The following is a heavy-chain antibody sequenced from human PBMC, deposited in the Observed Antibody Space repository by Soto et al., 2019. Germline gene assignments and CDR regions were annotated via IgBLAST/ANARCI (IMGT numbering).Heavy chain of an antibody. Sequence: PGGSLRLSCASSCFALIGASMNWVRQAPGKGLEWVSYISASGATIYYADSVKGRFTISRDKAQNSVYLQMDSLKDEDTAVYYCARDLTDFAKYYFDYWGQGALVTVSS. CDR2: ISASGATI. CDR3: ARDLTDFAKYYFDY. CDR1: CFALIGAS. J-gene: IGHJ4*02. D-gene: IGHD3-9*01. V-gene: IGHV3-48*02.